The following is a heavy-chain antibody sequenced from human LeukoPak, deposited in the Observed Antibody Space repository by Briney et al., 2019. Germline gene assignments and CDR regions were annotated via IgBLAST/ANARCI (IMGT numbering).Heavy chain of an antibody. CDR1: GYSFTSYW. CDR2: IYPGDSDT. V-gene: IGHV5-51*01. Sequence: GESLKISCKGSGYSFTSYWIGGVRQMPGKGLEGLGIIYPGDSDTTYSPSFQGQVTISADKSISTAYLQWSSLKASDTAMYYCARHEDGYNLYWGQGTLVTVSS. CDR3: ARHEDGYNLY. J-gene: IGHJ4*02. D-gene: IGHD5-24*01.